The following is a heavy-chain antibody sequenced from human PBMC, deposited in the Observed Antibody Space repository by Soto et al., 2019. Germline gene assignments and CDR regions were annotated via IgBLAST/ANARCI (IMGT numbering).Heavy chain of an antibody. V-gene: IGHV4-4*07. CDR2: IYTSASI. Sequence: SETLSLTCSVSGADINTYSWTWIRQPAGKGLEWIGRIYTSASINYNPSLKGRVTLSVDTSTNQVSLRQASVTAADTAIYYCARDREAGYNFYYGMDVWGQGTTVTVSS. J-gene: IGHJ6*02. CDR3: ARDREAGYNFYYGMDV. CDR1: GADINTYS. D-gene: IGHD6-19*01.